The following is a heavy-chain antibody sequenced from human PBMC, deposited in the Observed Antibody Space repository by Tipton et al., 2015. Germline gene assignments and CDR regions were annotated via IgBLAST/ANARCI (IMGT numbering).Heavy chain of an antibody. CDR1: EFTFSSYW. CDR2: INSDGSST. Sequence: SLRLSCAASEFTFSSYWMHWVRQAPGKGLVWVSHINSDGSSTNYADSVKGRFTISRDNAKNTLYLQMNSLRAEDTAVYYCAKDYCGGDCYPDYWGQGTLVTVSS. V-gene: IGHV3-74*01. D-gene: IGHD2-21*02. CDR3: AKDYCGGDCYPDY. J-gene: IGHJ4*02.